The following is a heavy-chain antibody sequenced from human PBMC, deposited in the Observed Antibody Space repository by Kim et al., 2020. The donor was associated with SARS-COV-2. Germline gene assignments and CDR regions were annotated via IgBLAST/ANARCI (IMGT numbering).Heavy chain of an antibody. Sequence: TKYGKKVKGRVIMTTDTSTNTAYMERWSLRSDDTAMYYCARGAYGDVSFDYWGQGTLVTVSS. CDR2: T. CDR3: ARGAYGDVSFDY. D-gene: IGHD4-17*01. V-gene: IGHV1-18*01. J-gene: IGHJ4*02.